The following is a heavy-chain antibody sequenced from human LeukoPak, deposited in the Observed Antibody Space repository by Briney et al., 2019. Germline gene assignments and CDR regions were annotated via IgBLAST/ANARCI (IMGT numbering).Heavy chain of an antibody. CDR3: ARELFGEDV. J-gene: IGHJ6*04. CDR2: IRYDGNTK. D-gene: IGHD3-10*02. CDR1: GFTFSDYG. V-gene: IGHV3-30*02. Sequence: PGGSLRLSCAASGFTFSDYGMHWVRQAPGKGLEWVAFIRYDGNTKYYADSVKGRFTISRDNAKNSLYLQMNSLRAEDTAVYYCARELFGEDVWGKGTTVTVSS.